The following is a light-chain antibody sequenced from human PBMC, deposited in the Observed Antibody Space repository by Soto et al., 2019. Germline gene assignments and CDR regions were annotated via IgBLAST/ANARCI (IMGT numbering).Light chain of an antibody. J-gene: IGKJ1*01. V-gene: IGKV1-9*01. CDR2: LTS. CDR1: QDINTY. CDR3: QQLDSDPPWT. Sequence: IQLTQSPSSLSASIGDRVTITCRASQDINTYLAWYQQSPGRAPRLLIYLTSTLHTGVPSRFSGSGSGTEFSLTISSLQPEDFATYYCQQLDSDPPWTFGQGTRVEL.